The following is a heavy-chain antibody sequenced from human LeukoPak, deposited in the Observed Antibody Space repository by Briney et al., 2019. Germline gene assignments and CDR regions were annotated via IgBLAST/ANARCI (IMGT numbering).Heavy chain of an antibody. CDR1: GFTFSSYA. J-gene: IGHJ4*02. CDR3: AKDSPSYGDTGSYYVFDY. D-gene: IGHD1-26*01. CDR2: ISNSGGFT. V-gene: IGHV3-23*01. Sequence: QSGGSLRLSCAASGFTFSSYAMSWVRQAPGKGLEWVSGISNSGGFTHYADSVKGRFTISRDNSKNTLYLQTNSLRAEDTAVYSCAKDSPSYGDTGSYYVFDYWGQGTLVTVSS.